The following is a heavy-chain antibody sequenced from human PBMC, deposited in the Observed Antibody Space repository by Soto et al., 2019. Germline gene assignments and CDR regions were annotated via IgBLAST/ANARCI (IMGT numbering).Heavy chain of an antibody. V-gene: IGHV3-66*01. CDR3: ARTCSGGTCSFDY. D-gene: IGHD2-15*01. CDR1: GFTVSSNY. Sequence: GGSLRLSCAASGFTVSSNYMSWVRQAPGKWLEWVSVIYSGGSTYYADSVKGRFTISRDNSENTLYLQMNSLRAEDTAVYYCARTCSGGTCSFDYWGQGTLVTVSS. J-gene: IGHJ4*02. CDR2: IYSGGST.